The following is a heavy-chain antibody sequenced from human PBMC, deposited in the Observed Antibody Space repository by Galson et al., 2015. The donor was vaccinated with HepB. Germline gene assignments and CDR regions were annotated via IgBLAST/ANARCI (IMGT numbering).Heavy chain of an antibody. CDR2: TTGVNENP. Sequence: SVKVSCKASGYGFINHGIHWVRQAPGQSLGWMGWTTGVNENPKNSQKSQGRVTITRNTSASTVYMELGSLKSEDTAVYYCAREGGPYYYYFMDLWGKGTTVTVSS. CDR3: AREGGPYYYYFMDL. V-gene: IGHV1-3*01. D-gene: IGHD1-26*01. J-gene: IGHJ6*03. CDR1: GYGFINHG.